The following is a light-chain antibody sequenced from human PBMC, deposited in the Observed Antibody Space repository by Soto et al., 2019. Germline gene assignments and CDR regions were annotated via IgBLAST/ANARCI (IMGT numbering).Light chain of an antibody. Sequence: EIVMTQSPATLSVSPGERVTLSCRASQDIRSSLAWYQQKPGQAPRLLIYGASIRATGIPDRFSGSGSGTDFTLTISRLEPEDFAVYYCQQYGSSPWTFGQGTKVHIK. V-gene: IGKV3-20*01. CDR1: QDIRSS. CDR2: GAS. CDR3: QQYGSSPWT. J-gene: IGKJ1*01.